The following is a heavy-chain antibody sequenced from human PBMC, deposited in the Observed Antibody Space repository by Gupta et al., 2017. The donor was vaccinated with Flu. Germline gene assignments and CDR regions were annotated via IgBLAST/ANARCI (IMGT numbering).Heavy chain of an antibody. V-gene: IGHV3-11*01. J-gene: IGHJ4*02. Sequence: QVQLVESGGGLVKPGGSLRLSCAASGFTLRDYYMRWIRQDPGTGLEWVSYISSSVSTIYYADSVKGRFTISRDNAKNSLYLQMNSLRAEDTAVYYCARSDGGYDYVGGPTVYYFDYWGQGTLVTVSS. CDR2: ISSSVSTI. CDR3: ARSDGGYDYVGGPTVYYFDY. CDR1: GFTLRDYY. D-gene: IGHD5-12*01.